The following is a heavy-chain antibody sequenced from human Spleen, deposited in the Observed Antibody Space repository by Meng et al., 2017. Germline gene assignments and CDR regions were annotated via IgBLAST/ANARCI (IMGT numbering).Heavy chain of an antibody. CDR1: GGSISTTSYF. CDR3: AGLPRDSSAGNWFDP. CDR2: MYYSGNT. Sequence: QVQLQESGPGLVKPSETLSLTCAVSGGSISTTSYFWAWIRQPPGKGLEWIASMYYSGNTYYNPSLRSRVTISVDTSKNQFSLNLSSVTAADTAMYYCAGLPRDSSAGNWFDPWGQGTLVTVSS. V-gene: IGHV4-39*01. J-gene: IGHJ5*02. D-gene: IGHD3-22*01.